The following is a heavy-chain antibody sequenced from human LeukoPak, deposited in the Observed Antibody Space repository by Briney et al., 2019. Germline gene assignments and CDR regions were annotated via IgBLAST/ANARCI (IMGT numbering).Heavy chain of an antibody. V-gene: IGHV1-2*02. D-gene: IGHD3-22*01. Sequence: GASVKVSCKASGYTFTGYYTHWVRQAPGQGLEWMGWINPNSGGTNYAQKFQGRVTMTRDTSISTAYMEVSRLRSDDTAVYYCARNDDYDRSGYYYWGQGTLVTVSS. CDR1: GYTFTGYY. CDR2: INPNSGGT. CDR3: ARNDDYDRSGYYY. J-gene: IGHJ4*02.